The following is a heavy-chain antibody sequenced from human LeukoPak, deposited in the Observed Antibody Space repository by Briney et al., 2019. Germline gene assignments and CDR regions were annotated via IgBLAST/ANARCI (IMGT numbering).Heavy chain of an antibody. Sequence: GASVKVSCKASGYTFTGYYMHWVRQAPGQGLEWMGWINPNSGGTNYAQKFQGRVTMTRGTSISTAYMELSRLRSDDTAVYYCARKPRYSGRLVGPFDYWGQGTLVTVSS. D-gene: IGHD1-26*01. J-gene: IGHJ4*02. CDR2: INPNSGGT. V-gene: IGHV1-2*02. CDR1: GYTFTGYY. CDR3: ARKPRYSGRLVGPFDY.